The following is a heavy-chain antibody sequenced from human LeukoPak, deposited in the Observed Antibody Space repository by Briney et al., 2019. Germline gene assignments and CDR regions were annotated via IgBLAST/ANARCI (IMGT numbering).Heavy chain of an antibody. CDR1: GFTFSSYT. Sequence: GGSLRLSCAASGFTFSSYTMSWVRQAPGKGLEWVSVIYTGGSTYYADSVKGRFTISRDNSKNTLYLQMNGLRAEDTAVYYCARDLLLGYWGQGALVTVSS. CDR3: ARDLLLGY. D-gene: IGHD2-8*02. J-gene: IGHJ4*02. CDR2: IYTGGST. V-gene: IGHV3-53*01.